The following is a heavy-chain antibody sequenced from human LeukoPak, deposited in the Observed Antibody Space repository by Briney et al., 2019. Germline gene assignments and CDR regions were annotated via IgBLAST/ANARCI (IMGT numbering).Heavy chain of an antibody. D-gene: IGHD1-1*01. CDR1: GGSFSGYY. CDR2: INHSGST. V-gene: IGHV4-34*01. J-gene: IGHJ4*02. CDR3: ARGGPWKAFDY. Sequence: KSSETLSLTCAVYGGSFSGYYWSWIRQPPGKGLEWIGEINHSGSTNYNPSLKSRVTISVDTSKNQFSLKLSSVTAADTAVYYCARGGPWKAFDYWGQGTLVTVSS.